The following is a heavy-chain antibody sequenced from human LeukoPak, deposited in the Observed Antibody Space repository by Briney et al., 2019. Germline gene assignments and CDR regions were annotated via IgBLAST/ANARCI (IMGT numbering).Heavy chain of an antibody. Sequence: GGSLRLCCAASGFTFSSYSMSWVRQAPGRGLGWVSGISGSGYRTYYADAVKGRFTISRDNSKNTVYLQMDSLRAEDTAVYYCANSRGHGSGNLWGQGTLVTVSS. J-gene: IGHJ5*02. V-gene: IGHV3-23*01. CDR2: ISGSGYRT. CDR1: GFTFSSYS. D-gene: IGHD3-10*01. CDR3: ANSRGHGSGNL.